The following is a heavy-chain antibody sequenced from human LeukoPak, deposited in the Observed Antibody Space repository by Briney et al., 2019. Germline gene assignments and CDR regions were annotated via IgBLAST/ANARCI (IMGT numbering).Heavy chain of an antibody. D-gene: IGHD3-16*01. CDR3: ARSEITHAFDY. CDR2: INHSGST. Sequence: PSETLFLTCAVYGGSFSGYYWSWIRQPPGKGLEWIGEINHSGSTNYNPSLKSRVTTSVDTSKNQFSLKLSSVTAADTAVYYCARSEITHAFDYWGQGTLVTVSS. CDR1: GGSFSGYY. V-gene: IGHV4-34*01. J-gene: IGHJ4*02.